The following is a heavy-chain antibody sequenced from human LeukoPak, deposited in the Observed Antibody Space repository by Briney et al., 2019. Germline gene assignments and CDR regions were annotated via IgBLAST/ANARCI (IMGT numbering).Heavy chain of an antibody. CDR2: IYSGGST. Sequence: GGSLRLSCAASGFTVSSNYMSWVRQAPGKGLEWVLVIYSGGSTYYADSVKGRFTISRDNSKNTLYLQMNSLRAEDTAVYYCALPRYGSGSYTDYWGQGTLVTVSS. CDR1: GFTVSSNY. CDR3: ALPRYGSGSYTDY. V-gene: IGHV3-53*01. D-gene: IGHD3-10*01. J-gene: IGHJ4*02.